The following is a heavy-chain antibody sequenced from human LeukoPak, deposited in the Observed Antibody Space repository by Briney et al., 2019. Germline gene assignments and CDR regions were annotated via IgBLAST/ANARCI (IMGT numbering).Heavy chain of an antibody. Sequence: QAGGSLRLSCAASGFTFSHYPMHWVRQAPGKGLEWVAVISYAGGNEYYADSVKGRFTISRDNSKNTLYLQMNSLRAEDTAVYYCARDSGAAGGYYYGMDVWGQGTTVTVSS. D-gene: IGHD3-10*01. CDR1: GFTFSHYP. CDR3: ARDSGAAGGYYYGMDV. CDR2: ISYAGGNE. V-gene: IGHV3-30-3*01. J-gene: IGHJ6*02.